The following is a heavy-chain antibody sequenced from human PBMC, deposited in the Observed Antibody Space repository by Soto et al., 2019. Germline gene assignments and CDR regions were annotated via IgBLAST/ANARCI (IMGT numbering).Heavy chain of an antibody. CDR2: VLSNGEK. CDR3: VRSSDSSLQYIYYFDY. CDR1: GFSLRSPRLG. D-gene: IGHD6-19*01. Sequence: SGPTLVNPTETLTLTCSMSGFSLRSPRLGVSWVRQPPGKALEWLAHVLSNGEKSYTTSLRSRLSISTDASKSQVVLTVTNMDPADTATYCCVRSSDSSLQYIYYFDYWGPGIPVTVS. J-gene: IGHJ4*02. V-gene: IGHV2-26*03.